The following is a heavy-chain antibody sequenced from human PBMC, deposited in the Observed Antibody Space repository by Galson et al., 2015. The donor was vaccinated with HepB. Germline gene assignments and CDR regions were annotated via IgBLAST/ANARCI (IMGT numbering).Heavy chain of an antibody. J-gene: IGHJ6*02. Sequence: SLRLSCAASGFTFSSYAMHWVRQAPGKGLEWVAVISYDGSNKYYADSVKGRFTISRDNSKNTLYLQMNSLRAEDTAVYYCARLAPASTIFGAGHYYYYYGMDVWGQGTTVTVSS. CDR3: ARLAPASTIFGAGHYYYYYGMDV. CDR2: ISYDGSNK. CDR1: GFTFSSYA. D-gene: IGHD3-3*01. V-gene: IGHV3-30-3*01.